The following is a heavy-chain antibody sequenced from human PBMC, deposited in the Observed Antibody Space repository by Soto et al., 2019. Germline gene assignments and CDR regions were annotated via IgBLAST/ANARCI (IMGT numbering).Heavy chain of an antibody. D-gene: IGHD2-15*01. J-gene: IGHJ5*02. V-gene: IGHV3-21*01. CDR3: ARDLGYCSGGSCYNNWFDP. CDR1: GFTFSSYS. CDR2: ISSSISYI. Sequence: PGGSLRLSCAASGFTFSSYSMNWVRQAPGKGLEWVSSISSSISYIYYADSVKGRFTISRDNAKNSLYLQMNSLRAEDTAVYYCARDLGYCSGGSCYNNWFDPWGQGTLVTVSS.